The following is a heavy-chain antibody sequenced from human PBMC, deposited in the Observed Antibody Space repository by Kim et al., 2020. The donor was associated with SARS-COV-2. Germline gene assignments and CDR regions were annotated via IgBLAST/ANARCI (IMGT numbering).Heavy chain of an antibody. J-gene: IGHJ4*02. V-gene: IGHV3-33*01. Sequence: ADSVKGRFTISRDNSRRTLYLQMTSLRAEDTAVYYWARVNYTSSWYADYWGQGTLVTVSS. D-gene: IGHD6-13*01. CDR3: ARVNYTSSWYADY.